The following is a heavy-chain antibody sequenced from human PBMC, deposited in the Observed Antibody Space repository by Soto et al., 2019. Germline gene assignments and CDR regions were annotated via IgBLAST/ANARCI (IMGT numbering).Heavy chain of an antibody. CDR2: IYYSGST. V-gene: IGHV4-31*03. Sequence: SETLSLTCTVSGGSISSGGYYWSWIRQHPGKGLEWIGYIYYSGSTYYNPSLKSRVTISVDTSKNQFSLKLSSVTAADTAVYYCARGYSSRKGFDYWGQGTLVTVSS. CDR1: GGSISSGGYY. D-gene: IGHD6-13*01. CDR3: ARGYSSRKGFDY. J-gene: IGHJ4*02.